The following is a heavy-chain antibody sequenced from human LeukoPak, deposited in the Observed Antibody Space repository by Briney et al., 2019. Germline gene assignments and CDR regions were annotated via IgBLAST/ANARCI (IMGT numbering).Heavy chain of an antibody. CDR3: ARQAQYYDISTTYYKDYYYHYMDV. CDR2: IYSSGST. V-gene: IGHV4-4*08. Sequence: SETLSLTCSVSGGSISTYYWSWIRHPPGKGLEWIGYIYSSGSTKYNPSLSSRISISVDMSKNQLSLRLSFVTAADTAVYYCARQAQYYDISTTYYKDYYYHYMDVWGKGTTVTVSS. J-gene: IGHJ6*03. D-gene: IGHD3-9*01. CDR1: GGSISTYY.